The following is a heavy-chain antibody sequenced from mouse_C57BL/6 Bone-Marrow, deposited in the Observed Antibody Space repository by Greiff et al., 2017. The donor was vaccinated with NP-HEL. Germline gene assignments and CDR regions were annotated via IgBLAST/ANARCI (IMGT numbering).Heavy chain of an antibody. V-gene: IGHV7-3*01. CDR2: IRNKANGYTT. J-gene: IGHJ2*01. CDR3: ARSHYYGSSYGYFDY. Sequence: EVKLMESGGGLVQPGGSLSLSCAASGFTFTDYYMSWVRQPPGKAPEWLGFIRNKANGYTTEYSASVKGRFTISRDNSQSILYLQMNALRAEDSATYYCARSHYYGSSYGYFDYWGQGTTLTVSS. CDR1: GFTFTDYY. D-gene: IGHD1-1*01.